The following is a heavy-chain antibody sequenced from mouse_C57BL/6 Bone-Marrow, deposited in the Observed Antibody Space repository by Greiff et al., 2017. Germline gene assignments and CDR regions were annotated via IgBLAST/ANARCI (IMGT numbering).Heavy chain of an antibody. CDR3: ARGIYYGNLYYAMDY. CDR2: IDPSGSYT. CDR1: GYTFTSYW. J-gene: IGHJ4*01. Sequence: VKLQQPGAELVKPGASVKLSCKASGYTFTSYWMQWVKQRPGQGLEWIGEIDPSGSYTNYNQKFKGKATLTVETSSSTAYMQLSSLTSEDAAVYYCARGIYYGNLYYAMDYWGQGTSVTVSS. V-gene: IGHV1-50*01. D-gene: IGHD2-1*01.